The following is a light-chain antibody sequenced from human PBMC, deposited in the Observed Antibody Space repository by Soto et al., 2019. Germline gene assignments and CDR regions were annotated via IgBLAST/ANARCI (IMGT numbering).Light chain of an antibody. V-gene: IGKV1-5*03. CDR3: QQYSRCSA. CDR2: KAS. Sequence: DIQMTQSPSTLSASVGDRVTITCRASQTISSWLAWYQQKPGMAPKLLIYKASTLQSGVPSRFSGSGSGTEFTLTISSLQPADFASYYCQQYSRCSAFGQGTKVELK. J-gene: IGKJ1*01. CDR1: QTISSW.